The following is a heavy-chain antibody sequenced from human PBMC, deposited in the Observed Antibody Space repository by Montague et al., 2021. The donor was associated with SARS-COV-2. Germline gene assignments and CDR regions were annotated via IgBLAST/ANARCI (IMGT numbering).Heavy chain of an antibody. D-gene: IGHD1-1*01. V-gene: IGHV4-34*01. CDR3: ARGAPGY. CDR1: GGSFSDYY. CDR2: INYGGST. J-gene: IGHJ4*02. Sequence: SETLSLTCAVYGGSFSDYYWTWIRQSPGEGLEWIGHINYGGSTKYNPSLKSRVTISIDTSKNQFSLKLTSVTAADTAVYYCARGAPGYWGQGTLVTVSS.